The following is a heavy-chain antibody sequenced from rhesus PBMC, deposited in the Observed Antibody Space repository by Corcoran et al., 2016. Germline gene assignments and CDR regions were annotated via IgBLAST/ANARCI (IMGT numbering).Heavy chain of an antibody. CDR3: ARDEAEYCSSTYCSSGDY. Sequence: QLQLQESGPGLVKPSETLSLTCAVSGYSISSGYGWSWIRQPPGKGLEWIGNISYTGSTSYNPSLKSRVTISRDTSKNQFSLKLSSVTAADTAVYYCARDEAEYCSSTYCSSGDYWGQGVLVTVSS. CDR2: ISYTGST. V-gene: IGHV4-122*02. CDR1: GYSISSGYG. J-gene: IGHJ4*01. D-gene: IGHD2-15*01.